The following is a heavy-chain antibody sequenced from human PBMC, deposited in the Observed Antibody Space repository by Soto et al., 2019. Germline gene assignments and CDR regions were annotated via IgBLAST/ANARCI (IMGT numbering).Heavy chain of an antibody. CDR2: IGVYNGNT. D-gene: IGHD3-10*01. CDR1: GYTFSDYG. J-gene: IGHJ4*02. V-gene: IGHV1-18*01. CDR3: ARAKGSGYYFDY. Sequence: QVQLVQSGPEMKKPGASVKVSCKASGYTFSDYGITWARQAPGQGLEWMGWIGVYNGNTNYAQKLQGRVTMTTDPSTNTAYMEVRGLGSDDTAVYYRARAKGSGYYFDYWGQGTLVSVSS.